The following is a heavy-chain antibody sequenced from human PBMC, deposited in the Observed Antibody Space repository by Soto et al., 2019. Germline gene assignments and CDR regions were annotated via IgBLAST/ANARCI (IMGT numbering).Heavy chain of an antibody. V-gene: IGHV3-74*01. D-gene: IGHD1-1*01. CDR2: INDDGIST. CDR1: GFTFSMYW. Sequence: GGSLRLSCAASGFTFSMYWMHWVRQVPGKGPEWVSRINDDGISTNYADSVKGRFTISRDNAKNTLYLQMNALRVEDTAVYHCTRGPRSTSTGTGAFWGQGTLVTVSS. J-gene: IGHJ4*02. CDR3: TRGPRSTSTGTGAF.